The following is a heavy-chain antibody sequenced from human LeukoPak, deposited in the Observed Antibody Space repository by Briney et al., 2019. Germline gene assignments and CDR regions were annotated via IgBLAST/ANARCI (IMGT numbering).Heavy chain of an antibody. CDR2: ISGSGGST. D-gene: IGHD6-19*01. V-gene: IGHV3-23*01. Sequence: GGSLRLSCAASGFTFSSYAMSWVRQAPGKGLEWVSAISGSGGSTYYADSVKGRFTISRDNSKNTLYLQMNSLRAEDTAAYFCAKMGSIAVAGYNWFDPWGQGTLVTVSS. CDR3: AKMGSIAVAGYNWFDP. J-gene: IGHJ5*02. CDR1: GFTFSSYA.